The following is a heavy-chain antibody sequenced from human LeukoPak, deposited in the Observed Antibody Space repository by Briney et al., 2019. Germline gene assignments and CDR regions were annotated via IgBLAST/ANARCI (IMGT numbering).Heavy chain of an antibody. V-gene: IGHV3-21*01. Sequence: GGSLRLSCAASGFTFSSYSMNWVRQAPGKGPEWVSFISSSSSYIYYADSVKGRFTISRDNAKNSLYLQMNSLRAEDTAVYYCAKVGGSYLDYWGQGTLVTVSS. CDR3: AKVGGSYLDY. D-gene: IGHD3-16*01. J-gene: IGHJ4*02. CDR2: ISSSSSYI. CDR1: GFTFSSYS.